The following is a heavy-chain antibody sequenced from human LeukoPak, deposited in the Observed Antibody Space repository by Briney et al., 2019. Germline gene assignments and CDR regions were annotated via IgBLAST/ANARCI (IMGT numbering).Heavy chain of an antibody. V-gene: IGHV3-11*01. CDR1: GFTFSDYY. CDR2: ISSSGSTI. Sequence: GGSLRLSCAASGFTFSDYYMSWIRQAPGKGLEWVSYISSSGSTIYYADSMKGRFTISRDNAKNSLYLQMNSLRAEDTAVYYCARDGGVAVAGPAGLYNWFDPWGQGTLVTVSS. CDR3: ARDGGVAVAGPAGLYNWFDP. J-gene: IGHJ5*02. D-gene: IGHD6-19*01.